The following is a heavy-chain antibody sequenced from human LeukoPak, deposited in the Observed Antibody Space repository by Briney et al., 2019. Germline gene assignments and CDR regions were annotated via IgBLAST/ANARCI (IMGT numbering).Heavy chain of an antibody. V-gene: IGHV3-11*01. CDR2: ISSSGSTI. CDR1: GFTFSDYY. D-gene: IGHD5-18*01. Sequence: GGALRLSCAASGFTFSDYYMSWIRQAPGKGLEGVSYISSSGSTIYYADSVKGRFTISRDNAKNSLYLQMNSLRAEDTAVYYCARVRYSYAYAMDVWGQGTTVTVSS. J-gene: IGHJ6*02. CDR3: ARVRYSYAYAMDV.